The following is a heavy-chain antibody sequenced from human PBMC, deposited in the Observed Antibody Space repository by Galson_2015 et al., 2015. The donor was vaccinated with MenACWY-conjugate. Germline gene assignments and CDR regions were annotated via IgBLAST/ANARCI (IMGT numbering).Heavy chain of an antibody. V-gene: IGHV3-74*01. CDR1: GFTFSSYW. CDR2: INSDGSGT. D-gene: IGHD2-8*02. J-gene: IGHJ3*02. Sequence: SLRLSCAASGFTFSSYWMHWVRQAPGKGLVWVSRINSDGSGTNYADSVKGRFTISRDNAKNTLYLQMNSLRAEDTGVYYCARGPYLLVVFAIGAFDIWGQGTLVTVSS. CDR3: ARGPYLLVVFAIGAFDI.